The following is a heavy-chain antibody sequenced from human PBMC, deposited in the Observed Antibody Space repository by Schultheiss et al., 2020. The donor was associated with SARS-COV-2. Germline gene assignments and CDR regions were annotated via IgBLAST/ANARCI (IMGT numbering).Heavy chain of an antibody. CDR3: ARDRGYSYGSH. CDR2: ISGSGGST. J-gene: IGHJ4*02. D-gene: IGHD5-18*01. Sequence: GGSLRLSCAASGFTFSSYAMSWVRQAPGKGLEWVSAISGSGGSTYYADSVKGRVTISRDNAKNSLYLQMNSLRAEDTAVYYCARDRGYSYGSHWGQGTLVTGSS. CDR1: GFTFSSYA. V-gene: IGHV3-23*01.